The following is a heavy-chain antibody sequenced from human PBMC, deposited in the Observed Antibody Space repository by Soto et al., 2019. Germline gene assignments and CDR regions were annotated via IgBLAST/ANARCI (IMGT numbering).Heavy chain of an antibody. D-gene: IGHD4-4*01. CDR1: GYSFTSYW. V-gene: IGHV5-51*01. CDR3: ARHHSESWVWFDP. CDR2: IYPGDSDT. J-gene: IGHJ5*02. Sequence: PGESLKISCNGSGYSFTSYWIGWVRQMPGKGLEWMGIIYPGDSDTRYSPSFQGQVTISADKSISTAYLQWSSLKASDTAMYYCARHHSESWVWFDPWGQGTLVTVSS.